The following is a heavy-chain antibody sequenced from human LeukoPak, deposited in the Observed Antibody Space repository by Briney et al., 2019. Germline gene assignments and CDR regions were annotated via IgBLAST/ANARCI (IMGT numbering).Heavy chain of an antibody. CDR3: ARRLGRPNTDIDY. CDR2: VYHSGST. D-gene: IGHD3-16*01. Sequence: SETLSLTCAVSGYSISSGYYWGWIRQPPGKGLEWIGSVYHSGSTYYNPSLKSRVTISVDTSKNQFSLRLSSVTAADTAVYYCARRLGRPNTDIDYWRQGTLVTVSS. CDR1: GYSISSGYY. J-gene: IGHJ4*02. V-gene: IGHV4-38-2*01.